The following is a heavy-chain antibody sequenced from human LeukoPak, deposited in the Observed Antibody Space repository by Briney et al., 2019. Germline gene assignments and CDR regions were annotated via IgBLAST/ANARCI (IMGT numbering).Heavy chain of an antibody. CDR3: ARAVHCSGGSCYFDY. J-gene: IGHJ4*02. D-gene: IGHD2-15*01. CDR1: GGSISSYY. V-gene: IGHV4-4*07. CDR2: IYTSGST. Sequence: SETLSLTCTVSGGSISSYYWSWIRQPAGKGLEWIGRIYTSGSTKYNPSLTSRVTMSVDTSKNQFSLKLRSVTAADTAVYYCARAVHCSGGSCYFDYWGQGTLVTVPS.